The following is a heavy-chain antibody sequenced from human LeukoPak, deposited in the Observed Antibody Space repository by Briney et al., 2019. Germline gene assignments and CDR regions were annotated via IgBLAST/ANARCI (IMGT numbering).Heavy chain of an antibody. J-gene: IGHJ4*02. CDR2: ISYDGSNK. Sequence: GRSLRLSCAASGFTFSCYAMHWVRQAPGKGLEWVAVISYDGSNKYYADSVKGRFTISRDNSKNTLYLQMNSLRAEDTAVYYCARGGVLHYYDSSGYGIDYWGQGTLVTVSS. CDR1: GFTFSCYA. CDR3: ARGGVLHYYDSSGYGIDY. V-gene: IGHV3-30*04. D-gene: IGHD3-22*01.